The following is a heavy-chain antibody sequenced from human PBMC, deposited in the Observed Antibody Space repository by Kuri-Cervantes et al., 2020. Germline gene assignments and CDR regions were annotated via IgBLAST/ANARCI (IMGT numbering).Heavy chain of an antibody. CDR2: ISYDGSNK. CDR3: AKVQQHLRYFDWLGLDY. V-gene: IGHV3-30*18. D-gene: IGHD3-9*01. CDR1: GFTFSNAW. J-gene: IGHJ4*02. Sequence: GESLKISCAASGFTFSNAWMSWVRQAPGKGLEWVAVISYDGSNKYYADSVKGRFTISRDNSKNTLYLQMNSLRAEDTAVYYCAKVQQHLRYFDWLGLDYWGQGTLVTVSS.